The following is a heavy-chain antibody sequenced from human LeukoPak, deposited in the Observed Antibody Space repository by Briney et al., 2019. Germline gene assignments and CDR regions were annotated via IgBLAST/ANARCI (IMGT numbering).Heavy chain of an antibody. CDR1: GFSLSSSGVG. J-gene: IGHJ6*04. Sequence: SGPTLVKPTQTLTLTCTFSGFSLSSSGVGVNWIRQPPGQALEWLALIYWDDDKRYSPSLSSRLTITKDTSKNQVVLTMTNMDPVDTATYYCAHSATVREMDYGMDVWGKGTTVTVSS. V-gene: IGHV2-5*02. CDR2: IYWDDDK. CDR3: AHSATVREMDYGMDV. D-gene: IGHD3-10*01.